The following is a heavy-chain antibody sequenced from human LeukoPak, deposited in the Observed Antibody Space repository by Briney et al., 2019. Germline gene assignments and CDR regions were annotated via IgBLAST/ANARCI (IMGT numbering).Heavy chain of an antibody. CDR3: ARDLVVRGVNPGYYYYGMDV. D-gene: IGHD3-10*01. V-gene: IGHV3-21*01. J-gene: IGHJ6*02. CDR1: GVTFISYS. Sequence: GGSLRLSCAASGVTFISYSMNWVRQAPGQGLEWVSSISSIISYIYYADSVKGRFSISRDNAKNSLYLQMNSLRAEDTAVYYCARDLVVRGVNPGYYYYGMDVWGQGTTVTVSS. CDR2: ISSIISYI.